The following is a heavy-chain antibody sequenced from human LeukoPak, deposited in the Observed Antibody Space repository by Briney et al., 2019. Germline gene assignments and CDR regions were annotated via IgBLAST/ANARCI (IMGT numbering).Heavy chain of an antibody. CDR2: MSPNSGDT. CDR1: GYTFTSYD. CDR3: VRTPPNWGADY. V-gene: IGHV1-8*01. Sequence: ASVRVSCKASGYTFTSYDINWVRQATGQGLEWMGWMSPNSGDTGYAQEFQGRLTMTRDTSISTAYMELSSLRSEDTAVYYCVRTPPNWGADYWGQGTLVTVSS. J-gene: IGHJ4*02. D-gene: IGHD3-16*01.